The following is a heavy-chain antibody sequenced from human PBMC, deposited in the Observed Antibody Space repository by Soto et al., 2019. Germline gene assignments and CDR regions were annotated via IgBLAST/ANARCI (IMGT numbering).Heavy chain of an antibody. CDR3: AKDAGGVILTGYPTYNCFDP. Sequence: GGSLRLSCAASGFTFSSYSMNWVRQAPGKGLEWVSYISSSSSSKYYADSVKGRVTISRDNAKNTLYLQMNSLRAEDTAVYYCAKDAGGVILTGYPTYNCFDPWGQGTLVTVSS. CDR1: GFTFSSYS. J-gene: IGHJ5*02. D-gene: IGHD3-9*01. V-gene: IGHV3-48*01. CDR2: ISSSSSSK.